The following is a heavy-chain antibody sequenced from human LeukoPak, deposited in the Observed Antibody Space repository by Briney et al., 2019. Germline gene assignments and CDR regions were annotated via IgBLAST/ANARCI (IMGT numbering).Heavy chain of an antibody. J-gene: IGHJ4*02. CDR2: LSGSGVST. Sequence: PGGSLRLSCAASGFTFSSYAMTWVRQAPGKGLEWVSALSGSGVSTFYANSVKGRFTISRDNSQNPLYLQMSSLRAEETPVYYCANDVPGGGAYYFDYWGQGTLVTVSS. CDR1: GFTFSSYA. V-gene: IGHV3-23*01. CDR3: ANDVPGGGAYYFDY. D-gene: IGHD3-10*02.